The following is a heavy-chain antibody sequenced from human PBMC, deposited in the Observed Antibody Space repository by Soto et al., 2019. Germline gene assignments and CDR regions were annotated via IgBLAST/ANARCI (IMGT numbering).Heavy chain of an antibody. V-gene: IGHV3-23*01. Sequence: EVQLLDSGGGLVQPGGSLRLSCAASGFTFSNYAMSWVRQAPGKGLEWVSGVGGSGDSTYYADSVKGRFTISRDNSKDTLELQMNSLRAEETAVYYCAKSPLGYCSGGSCYPPHYFDYWGQGTLVTVSS. D-gene: IGHD2-15*01. CDR1: GFTFSNYA. CDR3: AKSPLGYCSGGSCYPPHYFDY. J-gene: IGHJ4*02. CDR2: VGGSGDST.